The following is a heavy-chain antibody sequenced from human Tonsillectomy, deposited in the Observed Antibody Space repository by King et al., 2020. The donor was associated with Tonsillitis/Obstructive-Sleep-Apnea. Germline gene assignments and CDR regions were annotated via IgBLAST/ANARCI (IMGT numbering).Heavy chain of an antibody. CDR1: GGTFSSYA. CDR2: IIPIFGTA. V-gene: IGHV1-69*01. Sequence: VQLVESGAEVKKPGSSVKVSCKASGGTFSSYAISWVRQAPGQGLEWMGGIIPIFGTANYAQKFQGRVTITADESTSTAYMELSSLRSEDTAVYYCAGGPFSGRFLTPFSYVDYWGQGTLVTVSS. D-gene: IGHD3-3*01. J-gene: IGHJ4*02. CDR3: AGGPFSGRFLTPFSYVDY.